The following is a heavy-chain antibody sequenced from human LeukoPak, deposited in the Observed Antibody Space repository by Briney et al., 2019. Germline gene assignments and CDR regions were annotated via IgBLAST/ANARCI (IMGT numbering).Heavy chain of an antibody. Sequence: SETLSLTCTVSGGSISSSSYYWGWIRQPPGKGLEWIGSIYYSGSTYYNPSLKSRVTISVDTSKNQFSLKLSSVTAADTAVYYCARQGPLTTAVTARTNPFDYWGQGTLVTVSS. CDR1: GGSISSSSYY. V-gene: IGHV4-39*01. CDR2: IYYSGST. J-gene: IGHJ4*02. D-gene: IGHD4-11*01. CDR3: ARQGPLTTAVTARTNPFDY.